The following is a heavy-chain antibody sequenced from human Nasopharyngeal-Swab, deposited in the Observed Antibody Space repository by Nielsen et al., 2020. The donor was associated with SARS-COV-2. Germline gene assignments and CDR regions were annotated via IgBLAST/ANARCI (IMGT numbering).Heavy chain of an antibody. CDR2: ISFSGGST. J-gene: IGHJ4*02. CDR1: GFIFSNYA. D-gene: IGHD3-3*01. Sequence: GESLKISCAASGFIFSNYAMNWVRQAPGKGLEWVSGISFSGGSTSYADSVKGRFTISRDNAKNSLYLQMNSLRAEDTAVYYCARGQRDQYYDFWSGYWPLYYFDYWGQGTLVTVSS. CDR3: ARGQRDQYYDFWSGYWPLYYFDY. V-gene: IGHV3-23*01.